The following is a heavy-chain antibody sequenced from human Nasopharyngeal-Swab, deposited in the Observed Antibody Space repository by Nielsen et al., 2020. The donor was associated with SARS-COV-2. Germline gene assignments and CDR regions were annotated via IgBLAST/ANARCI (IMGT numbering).Heavy chain of an antibody. J-gene: IGHJ2*01. CDR1: GFTFSSYS. CDR2: ISSSSSTI. D-gene: IGHD3-9*01. V-gene: IGHV3-48*02. Sequence: GESLKISCAASGFTFSSYSMNWVRQAPGKGLEWVSYISSSSSTIYYADSVKGRFTISRDNATNSLYLQMNSLRDEDTAVYYCAATYYDILTAPFDRYFDLWGRGTLVTVSS. CDR3: AATYYDILTAPFDRYFDL.